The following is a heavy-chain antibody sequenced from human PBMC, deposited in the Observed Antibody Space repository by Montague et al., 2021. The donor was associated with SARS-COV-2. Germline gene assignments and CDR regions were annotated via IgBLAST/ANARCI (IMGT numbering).Heavy chain of an antibody. J-gene: IGHJ6*02. CDR1: GFTFRSYA. CDR2: MHSGVNGT. D-gene: IGHD3-10*01. Sequence: SRRLSCAASGFTFRSYAMYWVRQAPGKGLEWVAVMHSGVNGTDYADSVKGRLTISRDSSKNTLYLQMNSLGAEDTAVYYCARGANGYYSYYGLDVWGQGTTVTVSS. V-gene: IGHV3-23*03. CDR3: ARGANGYYSYYGLDV.